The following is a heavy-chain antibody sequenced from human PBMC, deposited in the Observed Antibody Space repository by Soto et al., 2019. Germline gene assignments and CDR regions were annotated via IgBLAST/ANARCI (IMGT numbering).Heavy chain of an antibody. Sequence: QVQLQESGPGLVKPSETLSLICIVSGDSVTFGHYYWSWIRQPPGKGLEWIGHIFFTGATNYSPSLKSRVTMSVDSSKSQFSLNLTSVTAADSAIYYCARLIYDSRLNYFYFDFWGQGALVTVSS. CDR1: GDSVTFGHYY. D-gene: IGHD3-22*01. J-gene: IGHJ4*02. CDR3: ARLIYDSRLNYFYFDF. V-gene: IGHV4-61*01. CDR2: IFFTGAT.